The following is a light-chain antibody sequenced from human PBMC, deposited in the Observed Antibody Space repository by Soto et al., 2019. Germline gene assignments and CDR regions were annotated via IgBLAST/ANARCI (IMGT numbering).Light chain of an antibody. J-gene: IGKJ1*01. Sequence: EIVLTQSPGTLSLSPGERATLSCRASQSVSSNYFAWFQQKPGQAPRLLIYDASTRATGIPDRFSGSGSGKEFTLTIGKLEPEDFALYFCQQYGSTPWTFGQGTKVEIK. V-gene: IGKV3-20*01. CDR1: QSVSSNY. CDR2: DAS. CDR3: QQYGSTPWT.